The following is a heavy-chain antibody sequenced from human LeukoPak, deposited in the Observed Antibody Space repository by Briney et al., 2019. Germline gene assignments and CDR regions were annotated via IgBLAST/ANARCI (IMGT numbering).Heavy chain of an antibody. CDR3: ARAATGGDFDY. J-gene: IGHJ4*02. Sequence: PGGSLRLSCAASGFTFSNYAMSWVRQAPGKGLEWVSTISGSGSGGSTYYADSVKGRFTISRDNSKNSLYLQMNSLRAEDTAVYYCARAATGGDFDYWGQGTLVTVSS. CDR2: ISGSGSGGST. CDR1: GFTFSNYA. V-gene: IGHV3-23*01. D-gene: IGHD3-16*01.